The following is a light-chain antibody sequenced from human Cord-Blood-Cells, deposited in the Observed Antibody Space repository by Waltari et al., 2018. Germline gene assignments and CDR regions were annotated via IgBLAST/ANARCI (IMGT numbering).Light chain of an antibody. CDR2: GNS. J-gene: IGLJ3*02. CDR1: SSNIGAGYD. V-gene: IGLV1-40*01. Sequence: QSVLTQPPSVSGAPGQRVTISCTGSSSNIGAGYDVHWYQQLPGTAPKLLIYGNSIRPSGVPDRFSGSKSGTSASLAITGLQAEDEADYYCKSYDSSLSGSVFGGGTKLTVL. CDR3: KSYDSSLSGSV.